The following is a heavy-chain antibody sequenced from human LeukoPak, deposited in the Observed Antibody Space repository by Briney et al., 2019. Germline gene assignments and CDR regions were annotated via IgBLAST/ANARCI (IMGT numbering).Heavy chain of an antibody. CDR3: ARSYSSSSPIDY. J-gene: IGHJ4*02. V-gene: IGHV3-21*01. CDR2: ISSSSSYI. CDR1: GFTFSSYA. Sequence: GGSLRLSCAASGFTFSSYAMSWVRQAPGKGLEWVSSISSSSSYIYYADSVKGRFTISRDNAKNSLYLQMNSLRAEDTAVYYCARSYSSSSPIDYWGQGTLVTVSS. D-gene: IGHD6-13*01.